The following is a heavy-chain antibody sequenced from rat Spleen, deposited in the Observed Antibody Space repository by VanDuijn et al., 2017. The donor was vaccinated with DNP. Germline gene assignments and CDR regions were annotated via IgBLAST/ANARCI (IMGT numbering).Heavy chain of an antibody. J-gene: IGHJ1*01. Sequence: EVQLVESGGDLVQPGRSLKLSCAASGFTFSNSGMHWIRQAPTKGLEWVTSISPSGGGTYYRDSVKGRFTISRDNANRTLYLQMDSLRSEDTATYYCARRGYYGSYWYFDFWGPGTMVTVSS. D-gene: IGHD1-6*01. CDR3: ARRGYYGSYWYFDF. CDR1: GFTFSNSG. V-gene: IGHV5-19*01. CDR2: ISPSGGGT.